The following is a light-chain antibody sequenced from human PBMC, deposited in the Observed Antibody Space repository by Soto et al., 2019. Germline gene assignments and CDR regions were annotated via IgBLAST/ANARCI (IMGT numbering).Light chain of an antibody. V-gene: IGKV3-11*01. CDR2: DAS. J-gene: IGKJ1*01. CDR3: QQRSNWPPT. CDR1: QSVGRN. Sequence: EIVLTQSPATLSLSPGERATLSCRASQSVGRNLAWYQQKPGQAPRLLIYDASNRATGIPARFSGGGSGTDFTLTISSREPEDFAVYYCQQRSNWPPTFGQGTKVEI.